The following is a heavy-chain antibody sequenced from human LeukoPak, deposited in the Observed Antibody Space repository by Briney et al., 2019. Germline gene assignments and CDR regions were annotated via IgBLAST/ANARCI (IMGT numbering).Heavy chain of an antibody. J-gene: IGHJ6*03. CDR1: GGSISSSSYY. CDR2: IHYSGST. Sequence: SEALSLTCTVSGGSISSSSYYWGWIRQPPGKGLEWIGSIHYSGSTNYNPSLKSRVTISVDTSKNQFSLKLSSVTAADTAVYYCARGYCSGGSCYSYYYYNYIDVWGKGTTVTVTS. V-gene: IGHV4-39*07. CDR3: ARGYCSGGSCYSYYYYNYIDV. D-gene: IGHD2-15*01.